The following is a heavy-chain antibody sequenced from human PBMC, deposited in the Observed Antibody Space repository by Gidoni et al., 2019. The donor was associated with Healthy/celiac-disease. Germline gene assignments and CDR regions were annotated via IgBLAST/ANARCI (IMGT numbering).Heavy chain of an antibody. D-gene: IGHD3-22*01. V-gene: IGHV3-7*01. CDR2: IKQDGSEK. CDR3: ARMRGDRYYDPYWFDP. CDR1: GFTFSRYW. Sequence: EVQLVESGGGLVQPGGSLRLSCADSGFTFSRYWMSWVRQAPGKGLEWVANIKQDGSEKYYVDSVKGRFTISRDNAKNSLYLQMNSLSAEDTAVYYCARMRGDRYYDPYWFDPWGQGTLVTVSS. J-gene: IGHJ5*02.